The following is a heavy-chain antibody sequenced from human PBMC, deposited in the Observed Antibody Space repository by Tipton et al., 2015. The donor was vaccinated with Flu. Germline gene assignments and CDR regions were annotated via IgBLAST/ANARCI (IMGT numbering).Heavy chain of an antibody. Sequence: TLSLTCTVSGYSISSGFYWGWIRQPPGKGLEWIGNIYRSGSTFYNPSLKSRVTISVDTSKNQFSLKLSSVTAADTAVYYCARDGGVGSGWSYSGGNYYYGMDVWGQGTTVIVSS. D-gene: IGHD6-19*01. CDR2: IYRSGST. CDR3: ARDGGVGSGWSYSGGNYYYGMDV. CDR1: GYSISSGFY. V-gene: IGHV4-38-2*02. J-gene: IGHJ6*02.